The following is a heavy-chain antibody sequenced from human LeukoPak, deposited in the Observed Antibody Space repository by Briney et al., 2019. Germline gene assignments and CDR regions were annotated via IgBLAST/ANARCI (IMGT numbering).Heavy chain of an antibody. D-gene: IGHD3-10*01. CDR3: ARRVRGVIISFYYYNGMDV. CDR1: GGSFSDYY. CDR2: INHSGAT. J-gene: IGHJ6*02. Sequence: SETLSLTCAVYGGSFSDYYWTWIRQSPGKGLEWVGEINHSGATDYNPSLKSRVTISVDTSKNQFSLKVRSVTAADTAVYYCARRVRGVIISFYYYNGMDVWGQGTTVTVSS. V-gene: IGHV4-34*01.